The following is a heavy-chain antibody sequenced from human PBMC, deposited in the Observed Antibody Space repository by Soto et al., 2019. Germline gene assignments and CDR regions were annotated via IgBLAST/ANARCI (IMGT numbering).Heavy chain of an antibody. CDR2: INHSGST. V-gene: IGHV4-34*01. Sequence: QVQLQQWGAGLLKPSETLSLTCAVYGGSFSGYYWSWIRQPPGKGLEWIGEINHSGSTNYNPSLKSRVTISVDTSKNQFSLKLSSVTAADTAVYYCARGRVLTVTTGYDWFDSWGQGTLVTVSS. CDR3: ARGRVLTVTTGYDWFDS. D-gene: IGHD4-17*01. J-gene: IGHJ5*01. CDR1: GGSFSGYY.